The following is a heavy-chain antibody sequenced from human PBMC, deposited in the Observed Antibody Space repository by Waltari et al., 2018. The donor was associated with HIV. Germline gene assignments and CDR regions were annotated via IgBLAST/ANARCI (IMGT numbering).Heavy chain of an antibody. D-gene: IGHD2-2*01. CDR1: GFTFSSYA. CDR3: TRASAADLDF. CDR2: ISDEGTNK. V-gene: IGHV3-30-3*01. Sequence: QVQLVESGGGVVQPGRSLRLSCAASGFTFSSYAMHWVRQAPGEVLEWLAVISDEGTNKYYADSVKDRFIIYSDNSQNTLYLQMFSLRPEDTAVYYCTRASAADLDFWGQGTLVTVSS. J-gene: IGHJ4*02.